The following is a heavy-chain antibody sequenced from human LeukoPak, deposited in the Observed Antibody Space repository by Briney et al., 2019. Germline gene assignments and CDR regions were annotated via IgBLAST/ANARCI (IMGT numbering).Heavy chain of an antibody. J-gene: IGHJ3*02. CDR1: GFTFSSYA. CDR3: TKDSMAGELLQAFDI. D-gene: IGHD1-26*01. Sequence: GGSLRLSCAASGFTFSSYAMSWVRQAPGKGLEWVSAISGSGGSTYYADSVKGRFTISRDNSKNTLYLQMNSLRAEDTAVYYCTKDSMAGELLQAFDIWGQGTMVPVSS. V-gene: IGHV3-23*01. CDR2: ISGSGGST.